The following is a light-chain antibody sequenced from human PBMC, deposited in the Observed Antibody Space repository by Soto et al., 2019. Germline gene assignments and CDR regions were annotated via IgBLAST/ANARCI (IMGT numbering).Light chain of an antibody. CDR2: AAT. Sequence: DIQMTQSPSSLSASVGDRVTITCRASQTIDTYVNWYQHKPGTAPKVLIYAATYLQNGVPSRFSGSGSGTDFTLTISRLEPEDFAVYYCQQYGSSGTFGQGTKVDI. V-gene: IGKV1-39*01. J-gene: IGKJ1*01. CDR1: QTIDTY. CDR3: QQYGSSGT.